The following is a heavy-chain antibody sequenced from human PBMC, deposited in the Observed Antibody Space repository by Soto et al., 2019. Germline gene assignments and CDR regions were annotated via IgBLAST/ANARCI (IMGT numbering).Heavy chain of an antibody. CDR1: GFTFSSYG. Sequence: GGSLRLSCAASGFTFSSYGMHWVRQAPGKGLEWVAVIWYDGSNKYYADSVKGRFTISRDNSKNTLYLQMNSLRAEDTAVYYCARASPAKEDSSGTLDYWGQGTLVTVSS. J-gene: IGHJ4*02. D-gene: IGHD6-19*01. CDR2: IWYDGSNK. CDR3: ARASPAKEDSSGTLDY. V-gene: IGHV3-33*01.